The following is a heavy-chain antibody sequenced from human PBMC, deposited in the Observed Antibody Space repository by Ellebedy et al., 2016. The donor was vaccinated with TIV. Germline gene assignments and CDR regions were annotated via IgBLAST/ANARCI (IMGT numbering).Heavy chain of an antibody. CDR3: ARDRAYGDYDY. D-gene: IGHD4-17*01. Sequence: ASVKVSXKASGYTCTSYGISWVRKAPGQGLEWVGWISADNDETKYAQKVQGRVTMTTERSTSIAYMELRSLRSDDTAVYYCARDRAYGDYDYWGQGTLVTVSS. J-gene: IGHJ4*02. CDR2: ISADNDET. CDR1: GYTCTSYG. V-gene: IGHV1-18*04.